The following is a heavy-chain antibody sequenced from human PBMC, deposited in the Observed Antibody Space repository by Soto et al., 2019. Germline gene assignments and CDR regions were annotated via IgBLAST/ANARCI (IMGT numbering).Heavy chain of an antibody. CDR3: ARDRPVPAAMWGGSYYGMDV. D-gene: IGHD2-2*01. Sequence: QVQLQESGPGLVKPSQTPSLTCTVSGGSISSGGYYWSWIRQHPGKGLEWIGYIYYSGSTYYNPSLKSRVTISVDTSKNQFSLKLSSGTAADTAVYYCARDRPVPAAMWGGSYYGMDVWGQGTTVTVSS. V-gene: IGHV4-31*03. J-gene: IGHJ6*02. CDR1: GGSISSGGYY. CDR2: IYYSGST.